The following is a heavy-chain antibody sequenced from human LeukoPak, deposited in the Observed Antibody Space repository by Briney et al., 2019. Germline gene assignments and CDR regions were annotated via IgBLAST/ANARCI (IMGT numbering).Heavy chain of an antibody. CDR1: GFTFSSYG. D-gene: IGHD6-19*01. V-gene: IGHV3-30*18. CDR3: AKCLTYSSGWCPFDY. J-gene: IGHJ4*02. CDR2: ISYDGSNK. Sequence: PGGSLRLSCAASGFTFSSYGMHWVRQAPGKGLEWVAVISYDGSNKYYADSVKGRFTISRDNSKNTLYLQMNSLRAEDTAVYYCAKCLTYSSGWCPFDYWGQGTLVTVSS.